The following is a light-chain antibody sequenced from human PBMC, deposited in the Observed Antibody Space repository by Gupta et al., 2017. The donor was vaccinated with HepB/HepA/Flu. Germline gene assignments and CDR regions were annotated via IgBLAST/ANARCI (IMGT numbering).Light chain of an antibody. CDR1: EYLTSH. V-gene: IGKV3-15*01. CDR2: DAS. CDR3: QQYKSWPPRDI. Sequence: EIVMTQSPATLPVSPGARATLPCSASEYLTSHLAWYQLKPGQAPRLLIYDASTRATGVPARLSGSGSGTEFTLIISSLQSEDFGIYFCQQYKSWPPRDIFGQGTKLEIK. J-gene: IGKJ2*01.